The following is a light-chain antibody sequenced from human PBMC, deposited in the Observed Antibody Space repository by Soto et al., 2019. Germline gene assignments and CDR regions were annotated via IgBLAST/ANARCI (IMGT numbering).Light chain of an antibody. Sequence: QSALTQPASVSVSPGQSITISCTGTSSDVGGYNYVSWYQQHPGKAPKLMIYEVSNRPSGVSNRFSGSKSGNTASLTISGLQAEAEADYYCSSYTSSSTLEVFGGGTTLTVL. CDR2: EVS. V-gene: IGLV2-14*01. CDR3: SSYTSSSTLEV. CDR1: SSDVGGYNY. J-gene: IGLJ2*01.